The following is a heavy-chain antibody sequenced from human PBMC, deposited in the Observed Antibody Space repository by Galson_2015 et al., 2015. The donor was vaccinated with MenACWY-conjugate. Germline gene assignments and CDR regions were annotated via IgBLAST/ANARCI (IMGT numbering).Heavy chain of an antibody. CDR1: GFPFSSSW. CDR2: MNGDGSRL. CDR3: ARIAAAVTEHYFDY. J-gene: IGHJ4*02. D-gene: IGHD6-13*01. Sequence: SLRLSCAASGFPFSSSWMHWVRQAPGKGLVWVSRMNGDGSRLSYADSVQGRFTISRDNAKNTLYLQMNSLRAEDTAVYYCARIAAAVTEHYFDYWGQGTLVTVSS. V-gene: IGHV3-74*01.